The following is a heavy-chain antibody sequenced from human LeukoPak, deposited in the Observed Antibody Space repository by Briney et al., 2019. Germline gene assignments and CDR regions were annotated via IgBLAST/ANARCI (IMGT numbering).Heavy chain of an antibody. CDR2: ISYDGSNK. CDR1: GFTFSSYA. V-gene: IGHV3-30*04. Sequence: PGGSLRLSCAASGFTFSSYAMHWVRQAPGKGLEWVAVISYDGSNKYYADSVKGRSTISRDNSKNTLYLQMNSLRAEDTAVYYCARGRPGVMYYFDYWGQGTLVNVSS. D-gene: IGHD3-16*01. J-gene: IGHJ4*02. CDR3: ARGRPGVMYYFDY.